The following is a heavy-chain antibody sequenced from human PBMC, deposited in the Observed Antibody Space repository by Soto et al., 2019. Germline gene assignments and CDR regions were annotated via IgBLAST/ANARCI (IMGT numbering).Heavy chain of an antibody. D-gene: IGHD6-6*01. CDR2: TYWDDDK. J-gene: IGHJ3*02. Sequence: QITLKESGPPLVKPTQTLTLTCTFSGFSLSTSGVGVGWIRQPPGKALEWLALTYWDDDKGYSPSLKSRLTXTXXTTKNQVVLTLINMDPVDTATYFCAHRGSSHSFDIWGQGTMVTVSS. V-gene: IGHV2-5*02. CDR3: AHRGSSHSFDI. CDR1: GFSLSTSGVG.